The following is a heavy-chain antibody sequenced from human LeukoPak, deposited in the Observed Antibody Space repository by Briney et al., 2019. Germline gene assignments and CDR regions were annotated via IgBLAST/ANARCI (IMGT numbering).Heavy chain of an antibody. J-gene: IGHJ6*02. CDR1: GYTFTSYD. CDR2: MNPNSGNT. Sequence: ASVKVSCKASGYTFTSYDINWVRQATGQGLEWMGWMNPNSGNTGYAQKFQGRVTMTRNTSISTAYMELSSLRSDDTAVYYCARVEEGFFYYGSGSSFMDVWGQGTTVTVSS. CDR3: ARVEEGFFYYGSGSSFMDV. V-gene: IGHV1-8*01. D-gene: IGHD3-10*01.